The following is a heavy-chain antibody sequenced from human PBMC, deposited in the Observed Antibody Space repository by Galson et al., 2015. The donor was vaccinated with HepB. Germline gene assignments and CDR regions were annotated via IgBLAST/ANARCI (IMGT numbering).Heavy chain of an antibody. D-gene: IGHD5-24*01. V-gene: IGHV2-5*02. J-gene: IGHJ3*02. CDR2: IYWDDDK. CDR3: AHSDGYKEPDAFDI. CDR1: GFSLSTSGVG. Sequence: PALVKPTQTLTLTCTFSGFSLSTSGVGVGWIRQPPGKALEWLALIYWDDDKRYSPSLKSRLTITKDTSKNQVVLTMTNMDPVDTATYYCAHSDGYKEPDAFDIWGQGTMVTVSS.